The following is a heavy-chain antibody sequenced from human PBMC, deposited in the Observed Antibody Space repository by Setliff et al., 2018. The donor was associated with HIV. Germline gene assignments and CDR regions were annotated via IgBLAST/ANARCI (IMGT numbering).Heavy chain of an antibody. CDR1: GFTFGSYW. Sequence: GGSLRLSCAASGFTFGSYWMHWVRQAPGKGLEWLSVISRDGSMTFSTDSVKDRFIMSRDNSWNTVYLQMNSLKFDDTAMYFCARQGGDSRLDLWGQGALVTVSS. J-gene: IGHJ4*02. V-gene: IGHV3-30*03. CDR2: ISRDGSMT. CDR3: ARQGGDSRLDL. D-gene: IGHD2-21*01.